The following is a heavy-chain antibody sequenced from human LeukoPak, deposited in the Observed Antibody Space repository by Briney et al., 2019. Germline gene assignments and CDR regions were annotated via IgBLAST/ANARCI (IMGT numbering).Heavy chain of an antibody. CDR3: ASAPIYYDILTGYWNLFDY. CDR2: IYYSGST. CDR1: GGSISSYY. Sequence: SETLSLTCTVSGGSISSYYWSWIRQPPGKGLEWIGYIYYSGSTNYNPSLKSRVTISVDTSKNQFSLKLSSVTAADTAVYYCASAPIYYDILTGYWNLFDYWGQGTLVTVSS. J-gene: IGHJ4*02. D-gene: IGHD3-9*01. V-gene: IGHV4-59*12.